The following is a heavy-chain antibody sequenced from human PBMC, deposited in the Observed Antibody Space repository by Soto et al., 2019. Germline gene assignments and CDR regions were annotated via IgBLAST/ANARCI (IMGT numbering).Heavy chain of an antibody. V-gene: IGHV4-30-4*01. Sequence: SETLSLTCTVSGGSISSGDYYWSWIRQPPGKGLEWIGYIYYSGSTYYNPSLKSRVTISVDTSKNQFSLKLSSVTAADTAVYYCAREGGYDILTGYYGYFDYWGQGTLVTVSS. CDR3: AREGGYDILTGYYGYFDY. D-gene: IGHD3-9*01. CDR2: IYYSGST. J-gene: IGHJ4*02. CDR1: GGSISSGDYY.